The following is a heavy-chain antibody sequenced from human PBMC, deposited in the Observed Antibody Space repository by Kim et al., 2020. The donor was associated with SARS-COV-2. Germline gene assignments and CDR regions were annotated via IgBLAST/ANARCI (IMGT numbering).Heavy chain of an antibody. CDR2: IKSKTDGGTT. CDR1: GFTFSNAW. CDR3: TTDPEYYSNYVEWFDP. Sequence: GGSLRLSCAASGFTFSNAWMSWVRQAPGKGLEWVGRIKSKTDGGTTDYAAPVIGRFTISRDDSKNTLYLQMNSLKTEHTAVYYCTTDPEYYSNYVEWFDPLGQGTPGTVSS. D-gene: IGHD4-4*01. J-gene: IGHJ5*02. V-gene: IGHV3-15*01.